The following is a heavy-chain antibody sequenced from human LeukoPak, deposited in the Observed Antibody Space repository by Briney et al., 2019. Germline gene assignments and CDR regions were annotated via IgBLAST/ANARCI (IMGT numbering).Heavy chain of an antibody. CDR2: INPNTGGT. CDR3: ARDLGYWYFDL. CDR1: GYTFTDYY. D-gene: IGHD7-27*01. J-gene: IGHJ2*01. V-gene: IGHV1-2*02. Sequence: ASVKVSCKASGYTFTDYYIHWVRQAPGQGLEWMGSINPNTGGTNYAQNFQDRVTMTRDTSITTAYMELSRLKSDDTALFYCARDLGYWYFDLWGRGTLVTVSS.